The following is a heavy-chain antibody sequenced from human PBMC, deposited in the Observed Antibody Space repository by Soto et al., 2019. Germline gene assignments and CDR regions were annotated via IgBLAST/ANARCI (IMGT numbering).Heavy chain of an antibody. CDR3: ARDTRTDRSSSTYYYYYGMDV. CDR1: GGSISSGGYY. V-gene: IGHV4-31*03. J-gene: IGHJ6*02. Sequence: SETLSLTCTVSGGSISSGGYYWSWIRQHPGKGLEWIGYIYYSGSTYYNPSLKSRVTISVDTSKNQFSLKLSSVTAADTAVYYCARDTRTDRSSSTYYYYYGMDVWGQGTTVTVSS. CDR2: IYYSGST. D-gene: IGHD6-6*01.